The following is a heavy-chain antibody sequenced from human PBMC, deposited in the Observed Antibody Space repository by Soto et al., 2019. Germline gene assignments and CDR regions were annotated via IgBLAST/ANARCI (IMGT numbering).Heavy chain of an antibody. D-gene: IGHD3-9*01. V-gene: IGHV3-20*04. CDR1: GFTFDDYG. J-gene: IGHJ3*02. CDR2: INWNGGST. Sequence: GGSLRLSCAASGFTFDDYGMSWVRQAPGKGLEWVSGINWNGGSTGYADSVKGRFTISRDNAKNSLYLQMNSLRAEDTAVYYCARVATGYDILTGYPHDAFDIWGQGTMVTVSS. CDR3: ARVATGYDILTGYPHDAFDI.